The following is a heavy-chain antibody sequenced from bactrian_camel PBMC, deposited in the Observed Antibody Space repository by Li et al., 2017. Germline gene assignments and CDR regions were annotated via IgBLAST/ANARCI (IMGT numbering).Heavy chain of an antibody. CDR3: AADFKACYRVIAGAWADFGY. D-gene: IGHD6*01. CDR2: IDRDGDT. J-gene: IGHJ6*01. CDR1: GYTYGYRC. V-gene: IGHV3S53*01. Sequence: VQLVESGGGSVQAGGSLRLSRAASGYTYGYRCMGWLRQFPGQEREGVGGIDRDGDTRYADSVKGRFTVFRDNAKNTLYLQMNNLKPQDTAMYYCAADFKACYRVIAGAWADFGYSGQGTQVTVS.